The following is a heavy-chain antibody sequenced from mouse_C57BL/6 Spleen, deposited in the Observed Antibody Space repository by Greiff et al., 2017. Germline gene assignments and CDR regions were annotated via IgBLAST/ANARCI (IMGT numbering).Heavy chain of an antibody. CDR3: AREDGSSPYYYAMDD. CDR2: ISYDGSN. Sequence: ESGPGLVKPSQSLSLTCSVTGYSITSGYYWNWLRQFPGNKLEWMGYISYDGSNNYNPSLKNRISITRDTSKNQFFLKLNSVTTEDTATYYCAREDGSSPYYYAMDDWGQGTSVTVSS. V-gene: IGHV3-6*01. D-gene: IGHD1-1*01. CDR1: GYSITSGYY. J-gene: IGHJ4*01.